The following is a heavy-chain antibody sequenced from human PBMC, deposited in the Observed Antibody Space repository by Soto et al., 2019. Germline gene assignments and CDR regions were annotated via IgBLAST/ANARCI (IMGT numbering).Heavy chain of an antibody. D-gene: IGHD6-19*01. V-gene: IGHV1-69*13. CDR1: GGTFRSYG. CDR3: ARVSSSCWLGLGLQASDY. Sequence: SVKVSCKASGGTFRSYGIIWVRQAPGQGLECMGGIIPIFGTANYAQKFQGRVTITADESTSTAYMELSSLRPDDSAVYYCARVSSSCWLGLGLQASDYSGQGTLVTVSS. CDR2: IIPIFGTA. J-gene: IGHJ4*02.